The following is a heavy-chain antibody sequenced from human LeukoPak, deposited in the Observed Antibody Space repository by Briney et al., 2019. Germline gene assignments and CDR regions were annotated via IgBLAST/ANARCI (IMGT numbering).Heavy chain of an antibody. Sequence: SETLSLTCAVYGGSFSGYYWSWIRQPPGKGLEWIGEINHSGSTNYNPSLKSRVTISVDTSKNQFSLKLSSVTAADTAVYYCARAYIGQLVLLYYYYYMDVWGKGTTVTVSS. CDR1: GGSFSGYY. V-gene: IGHV4-34*01. CDR3: ARAYIGQLVLLYYYYYMDV. CDR2: INHSGST. J-gene: IGHJ6*03. D-gene: IGHD6-6*01.